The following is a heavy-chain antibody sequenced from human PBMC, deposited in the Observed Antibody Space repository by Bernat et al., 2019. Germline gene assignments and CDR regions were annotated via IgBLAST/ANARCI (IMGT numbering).Heavy chain of an antibody. CDR2: ISYDGSNK. V-gene: IGHV3-30-3*01. J-gene: IGHJ4*02. CDR1: GFTFSSYA. Sequence: QVQLVESGGGVVQPGRSLRPSCAASGFTFSSYAMHWVRQSPGKGLEWVAVISYDGSNKYYADSVKRRCTISRDNAKNTLYLQMNSLRAEDTAVYYCAREFGVVVVAAYFDYWGQGTLVTVSS. CDR3: AREFGVVVVAAYFDY. D-gene: IGHD2-15*01.